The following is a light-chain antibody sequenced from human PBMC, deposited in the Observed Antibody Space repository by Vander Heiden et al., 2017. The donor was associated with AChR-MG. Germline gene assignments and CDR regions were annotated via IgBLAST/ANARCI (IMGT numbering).Light chain of an antibody. V-gene: IGKV1-6*01. CDR2: AAS. CDR1: QDVKNE. CDR3: LQDDNTPYT. J-gene: IGKJ2*01. Sequence: AIQMTQSPSSLSASVGDRVTITCRASQDVKNELGWYQQKPGKAPKLLIYAASSLQSGVPSRFSGSGSGTDFTLTISSLQPDDFATYYCLQDDNTPYTFGQGTKLEI.